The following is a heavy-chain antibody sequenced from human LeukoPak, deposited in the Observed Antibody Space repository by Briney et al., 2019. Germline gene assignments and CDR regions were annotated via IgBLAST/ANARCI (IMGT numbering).Heavy chain of an antibody. CDR1: GYTFTSYF. J-gene: IGHJ5*02. Sequence: ASVKVSFKASGYTFTSYFMHWVRNAPGQGLEWMGIINPSGGSTSYAQKFQGRDTMTRDMSTSTVYMELSSLRSEDTAVYYCAREGVADSYDSSAYGKCFDPWGQGTLVTVSS. D-gene: IGHD3-22*01. V-gene: IGHV1-46*01. CDR3: AREGVADSYDSSAYGKCFDP. CDR2: INPSGGST.